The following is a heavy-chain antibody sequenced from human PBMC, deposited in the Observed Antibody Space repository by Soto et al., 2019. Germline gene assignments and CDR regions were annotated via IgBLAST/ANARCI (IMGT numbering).Heavy chain of an antibody. J-gene: IGHJ4*02. D-gene: IGHD2-8*01. Sequence: QVQLQESGPGLVKPSQTLSLTCTVSGGSISGGGYYWSWIRQHPGKGLEWIGYIYYSGSTYYNPSLKSRVTISVDTSKNQCSLKLSSVTAADTAVYYCARDTSLGYCTNGCFDYWGQGTLVTVSS. CDR3: ARDTSLGYCTNGCFDY. V-gene: IGHV4-31*03. CDR2: IYYSGST. CDR1: GGSISGGGYY.